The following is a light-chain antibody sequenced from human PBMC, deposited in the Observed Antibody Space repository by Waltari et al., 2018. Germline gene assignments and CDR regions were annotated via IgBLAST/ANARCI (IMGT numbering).Light chain of an antibody. CDR1: NRSVRSSHL. V-gene: IGLV2-23*01. CDR2: EGT. CDR3: CSYAGQDNPYV. J-gene: IGLJ1*01. Sequence: QSALTQPASVPGSPGQSITISCAGTNRSVRSSHLVPCHQHHPPPPPHPLLLAWHHHPPGTAPKLIIYEGTTRPSRVSNRFSGSKSGNTASLTISGLQAEDEADYYCCSYAGQDNPYVFGTGTKVTVL.